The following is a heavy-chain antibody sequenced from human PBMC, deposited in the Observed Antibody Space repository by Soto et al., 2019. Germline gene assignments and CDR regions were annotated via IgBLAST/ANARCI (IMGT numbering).Heavy chain of an antibody. CDR1: GFTVSSNY. V-gene: IGHV3-53*01. CDR2: ISGSGGSA. D-gene: IGHD6-19*01. Sequence: EVQLVESGGGLIQPGGSLRVSCAASGFTVSSNYMSWVRQAPGKGLEWVSVISGSGGSASYADSVQGRFTISRDNSNNTLYLQMNSLRAEDTAIYSCVREASGWYSRGSFDFWGRGTMVTVSS. CDR3: VREASGWYSRGSFDF. J-gene: IGHJ3*01.